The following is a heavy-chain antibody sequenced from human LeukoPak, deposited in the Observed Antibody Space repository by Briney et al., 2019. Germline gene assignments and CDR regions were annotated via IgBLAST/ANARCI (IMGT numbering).Heavy chain of an antibody. CDR3: ARARKGYYFDY. Sequence: GGSLRLSCAASGFTSSDKYTIWIRQAPGNGLEWVSYIDTSGSAMYYAVPVKGRFTISRDNARNSLYLQINSLRAEDTAVYYCARARKGYYFDYWGQGTLVTVSS. J-gene: IGHJ4*02. CDR1: GFTSSDKY. V-gene: IGHV3-11*04. D-gene: IGHD1-14*01. CDR2: IDTSGSAM.